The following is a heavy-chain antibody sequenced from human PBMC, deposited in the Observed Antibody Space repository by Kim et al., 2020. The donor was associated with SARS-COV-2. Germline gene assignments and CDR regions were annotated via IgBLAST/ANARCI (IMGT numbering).Heavy chain of an antibody. V-gene: IGHV3-7*01. CDR3: ASVSSGYYLYYYYYGMDV. CDR2: IKQDGSEK. D-gene: IGHD3-22*01. Sequence: GGSLRLSCAASGFTFSSYWMSWVRQAPGKGLEWVANIKQDGSEKYYVDSVKGRFTISRDNAKNSLYLQMNSLRAEDTAVYYCASVSSGYYLYYYYYGMDVWGHGTTVTVSS. CDR1: GFTFSSYW. J-gene: IGHJ6*02.